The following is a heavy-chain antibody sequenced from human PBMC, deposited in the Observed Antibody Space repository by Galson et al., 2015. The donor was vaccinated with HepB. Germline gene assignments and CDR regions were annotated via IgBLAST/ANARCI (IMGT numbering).Heavy chain of an antibody. Sequence: SLRLCCAASGFTFSSYGMHWVRQAPGKGLEWVAVIWYDGSNKYYADSVKGRFPISRDNSKNTLDLQMNSLRAEDTAVYYGARSYSSSWFIYFQHWGQGTLVTVSS. V-gene: IGHV3-33*01. CDR2: IWYDGSNK. D-gene: IGHD6-13*01. J-gene: IGHJ1*01. CDR3: ARSYSSSWFIYFQH. CDR1: GFTFSSYG.